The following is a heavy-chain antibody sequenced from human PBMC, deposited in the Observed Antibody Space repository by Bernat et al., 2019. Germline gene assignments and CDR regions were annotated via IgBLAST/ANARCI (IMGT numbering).Heavy chain of an antibody. J-gene: IGHJ4*02. V-gene: IGHV3-23*04. Sequence: VQLVESGGGVVQPGRSLRLSCAASGFTFSTYAMTWVRQAPGKGLELVSGISGGGGTTSYADSVKGRFTISRDNSKNTLYLQMNSLRAEDTAIYYCAKQLYGGADYWGQGTLVTVSS. CDR1: GFTFSTYA. D-gene: IGHD4-23*01. CDR3: AKQLYGGADY. CDR2: ISGGGGTT.